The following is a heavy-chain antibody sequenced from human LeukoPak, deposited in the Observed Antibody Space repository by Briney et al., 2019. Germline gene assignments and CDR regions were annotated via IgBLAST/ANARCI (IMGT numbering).Heavy chain of an antibody. CDR2: IYYSGST. D-gene: IGHD2-15*01. CDR3: ARGLGYRIYYYYGMDV. J-gene: IGHJ6*02. Sequence: PSETLSLTCTVSGGSISSYYWSWIRQPPGKGLEWIGYIYYSGSTNYNPSLKSRVTISVDTSKNQFSLKLSSVTAADTAVYYCARGLGYRIYYYYGMDVWGQGTTVTVSS. V-gene: IGHV4-59*01. CDR1: GGSISSYY.